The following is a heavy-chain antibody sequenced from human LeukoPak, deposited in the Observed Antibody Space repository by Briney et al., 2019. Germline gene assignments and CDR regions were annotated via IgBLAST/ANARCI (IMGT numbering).Heavy chain of an antibody. CDR2: ISDTSFYI. CDR1: GFTFTDYS. J-gene: IGHJ4*02. V-gene: IGHV3-21*01. CDR3: ARSNPGGGTTQARAANF. D-gene: IGHD3-16*01. Sequence: GGSLRLSCEASGFTFTDYSMHCVRQAPGKGLEWVASISDTSFYIYYADSVRGRFTISRDNARTSLHLHMNSLRVEDTALYFCARSNPGGGTTQARAANFWGQGTLVTVSS.